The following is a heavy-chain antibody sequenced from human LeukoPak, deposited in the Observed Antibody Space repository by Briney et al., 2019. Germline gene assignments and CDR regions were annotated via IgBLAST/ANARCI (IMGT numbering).Heavy chain of an antibody. J-gene: IGHJ6*03. CDR3: ARVHSGSPAGYYYYYMDV. CDR1: GGTFSSYT. Sequence: ASVKLSCKASGGTFSSYTISWVRQAPGQGLEWMGRIIPILGIANYAQKFQGRVTITADKSTSTAYMELSSLRSEDTAVYYCARVHSGSPAGYYYYYMDVWGKGTTVTVSS. V-gene: IGHV1-69*02. D-gene: IGHD1-26*01. CDR2: IIPILGIA.